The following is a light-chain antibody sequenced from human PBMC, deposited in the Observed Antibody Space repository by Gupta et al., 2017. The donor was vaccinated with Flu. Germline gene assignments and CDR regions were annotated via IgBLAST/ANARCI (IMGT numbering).Light chain of an antibody. Sequence: SSVLTQPASRSRDHGQTANITCGGNKIEMKSVTWYQQRPGQAPRLVVYDDRHRHSGIPERFSGSNSGNTATLTISRLEAGDEADYYCHVGDSSSDHGVFGGGTKLTVL. J-gene: IGLJ3*02. CDR2: DDR. CDR1: KIEMKS. CDR3: HVGDSSSDHGV. V-gene: IGLV3-21*02.